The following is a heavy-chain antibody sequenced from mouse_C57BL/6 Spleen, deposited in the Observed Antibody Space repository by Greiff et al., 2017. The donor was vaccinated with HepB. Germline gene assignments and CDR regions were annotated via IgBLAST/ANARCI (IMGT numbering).Heavy chain of an antibody. CDR3: ARDGAY. J-gene: IGHJ3*01. CDR1: GFTFGSYA. CDR2: ISDGGSYT. V-gene: IGHV5-4*01. Sequence: EVKVVESGGGLVKPGGSLKLSCAASGFTFGSYAMSWVRQTPEKRLEWVATISDGGSYTYYPDNVKGRFTISRDNAKNNLYLQMSHLKSEDTAMYYCARDGAYWGQGTLVTVSA.